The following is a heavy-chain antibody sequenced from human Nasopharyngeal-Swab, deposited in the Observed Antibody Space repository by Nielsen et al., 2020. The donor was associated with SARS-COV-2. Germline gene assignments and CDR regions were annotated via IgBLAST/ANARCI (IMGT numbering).Heavy chain of an antibody. CDR3: ARPNYDSSGYYRGQGAFDI. D-gene: IGHD3-22*01. CDR2: IYYSGST. Sequence: SDTLSLTCTVSGGSISSSSYYWGWIRQPPGKGLEWIGSIYYSGSTYYNPSLKSRVTISVDTSKNQFSLKLSSVTAADTAVYYCARPNYDSSGYYRGQGAFDIWGQGTMVTVSS. CDR1: GGSISSSSYY. V-gene: IGHV4-39*01. J-gene: IGHJ3*02.